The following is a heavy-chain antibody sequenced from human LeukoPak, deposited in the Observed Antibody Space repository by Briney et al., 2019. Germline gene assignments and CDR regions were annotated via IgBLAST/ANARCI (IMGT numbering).Heavy chain of an antibody. CDR3: AKAPGCQSVYCSFGMDV. CDR1: GFTFSSYA. J-gene: IGHJ6*02. CDR2: ISGSGGST. Sequence: GGSLRLSCAASGFTFSSYAMTWVRQAPGKGLEWVSGISGSGGSTYYADSVKGRFTISRDNSKNTLSLQLNSLRAEDTAIYYCAKAPGCQSVYCSFGMDVWGRGTTVTVSS. V-gene: IGHV3-23*01. D-gene: IGHD2-21*02.